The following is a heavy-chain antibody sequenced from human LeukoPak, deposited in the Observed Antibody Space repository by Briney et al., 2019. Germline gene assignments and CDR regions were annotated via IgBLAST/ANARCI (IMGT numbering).Heavy chain of an antibody. V-gene: IGHV3-7*01. CDR3: AAWTDRGYSY. CDR2: INPDGDGM. CDR1: GFAFSRSW. D-gene: IGHD5-12*01. J-gene: IGHJ4*02. Sequence: GGSLRLSCTASGFAFSRSWMNWIRQAPGKGLEWVANINPDGDGMRFVDSVKGRFTMSRDNAQSSLHLQMNSLRVEDTAFYYCAAWTDRGYSYWGQGVLVTVSS.